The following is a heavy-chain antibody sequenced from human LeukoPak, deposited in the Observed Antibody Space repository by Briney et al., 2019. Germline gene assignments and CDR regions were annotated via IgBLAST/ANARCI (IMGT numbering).Heavy chain of an antibody. CDR2: IYWDDDK. CDR1: GFSLSISGVG. V-gene: IGHV2-5*02. D-gene: IGHD3-16*01. J-gene: IGHJ4*02. CDR3: AHGGPFGGYFDY. Sequence: SGPTLVNPTQTLTLTCTFSGFSLSISGVGVCWIRQPPGKALELLALIYWDDDKRYSPSLKSRVTITKDTSKNQVVLTMTNMDPVDTATYFCAHGGPFGGYFDYWGQGTLVTVSS.